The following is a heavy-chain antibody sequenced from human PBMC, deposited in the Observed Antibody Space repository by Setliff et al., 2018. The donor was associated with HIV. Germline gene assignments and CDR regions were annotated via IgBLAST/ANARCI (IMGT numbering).Heavy chain of an antibody. Sequence: SETLSLTCAVYGGSFSGYYWSWIRQPPGKGLEWIGSIYYSGSTYYNPSLKSRVTISVDTSKNQFSLKLNSVTAADTAVYYCARDQSDWFYWGQGTLVTVSS. CDR2: IYYSGST. V-gene: IGHV4-34*01. CDR1: GGSFSGYY. J-gene: IGHJ4*02. CDR3: ARDQSDWFY. D-gene: IGHD3-3*01.